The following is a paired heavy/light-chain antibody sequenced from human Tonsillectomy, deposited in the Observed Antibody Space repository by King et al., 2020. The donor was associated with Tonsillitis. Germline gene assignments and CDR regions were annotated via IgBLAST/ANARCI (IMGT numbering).Heavy chain of an antibody. D-gene: IGHD1-1*01. Sequence: QVQLVQSGAEVKKPGASVKVSCKASGNTFIGYYIHWVRQAPGQGLEWMAWIHPNSGSTNSAQKFQGRVTMTRDTSNSTAYMELTSLRSDDTAVYYCATRPSGGRTLGPAQSAFDVWGQGTVVTVSS. CDR1: GNTFIGYY. CDR2: IHPNSGST. CDR3: ATRPSGGRTLGPAQSAFDV. J-gene: IGHJ3*01. V-gene: IGHV1-2*02.
Light chain of an antibody. CDR3: SSYTSRITWV. Sequence: QSALTQPASVSGSPGQSITISCTGTSSDVGGFNHVSWYQQHPGKAPKLIVSDVSNRPSGISDRFSGSKSGNTASLTISGLQAEDEADYYCSSYTSRITWVFGGGTKLTVL. V-gene: IGLV2-14*01. CDR1: SSDVGGFNH. J-gene: IGLJ3*02. CDR2: DVS.